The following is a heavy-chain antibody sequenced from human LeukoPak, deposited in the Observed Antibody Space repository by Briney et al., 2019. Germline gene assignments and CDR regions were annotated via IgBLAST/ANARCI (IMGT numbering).Heavy chain of an antibody. CDR3: ARARYSAAPDY. J-gene: IGHJ4*02. D-gene: IGHD1-26*01. CDR2: IYTTGST. V-gene: IGHV4-61*02. CDR1: GGSVSSGCYY. Sequence: NPSETLSLTCTVSGGSVSSGCYYWSWIRQPAGKGLEWIGRIYTTGSTDYNSSLKSRVTISVDTSKNQISLKLSSVAAADTAVYFCARARYSAAPDYWGQGTLVTVSS.